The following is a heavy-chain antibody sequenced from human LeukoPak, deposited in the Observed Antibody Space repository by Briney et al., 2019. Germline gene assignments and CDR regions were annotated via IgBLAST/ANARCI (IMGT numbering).Heavy chain of an antibody. CDR3: ASWAGNTQSDSWSGPFDY. CDR1: GFMFSSYW. CDR2: IRQDGGEG. J-gene: IGHJ4*02. V-gene: IGHV3-7*01. Sequence: GGSLRLSCAASGFMFSSYWMTWVRQAPGKGLEWVANIRQDGGEGYYVDSVKGRFTVSRDNAKNFLYLQMSSLRVEDTAVYYCASWAGNTQSDSWSGPFDYWGQGTLVTVSS. D-gene: IGHD3-3*01.